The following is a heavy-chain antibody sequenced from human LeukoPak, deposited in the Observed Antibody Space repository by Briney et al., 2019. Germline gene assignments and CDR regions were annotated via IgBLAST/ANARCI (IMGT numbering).Heavy chain of an antibody. CDR3: ARRSGIAVAGAFDY. CDR1: GFTFSRYA. Sequence: GGSLRLSCAASGFTFSRYAMNWVRQAPGGGLEWVSAISGSGDSTCYADSVKGRFTISRDNSKNTLYLQMNSLRAEHTAVYYCARRSGIAVAGAFDYWGQGTLVTVSS. V-gene: IGHV3-23*01. D-gene: IGHD6-19*01. CDR2: ISGSGDST. J-gene: IGHJ4*02.